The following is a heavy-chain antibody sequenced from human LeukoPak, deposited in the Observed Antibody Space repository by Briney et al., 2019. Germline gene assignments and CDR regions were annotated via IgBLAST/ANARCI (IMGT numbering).Heavy chain of an antibody. D-gene: IGHD6-6*01. Sequence: GGSLRLSCAASGFTVSSNYMSWVRQAPGKGLEWVSVIYSRGSTYYADSVKGRFTISRDNSKNTLYLQMNSLRAEDTAVYYCARGSLAYSDAFDIWGQGTMVTVSS. CDR1: GFTVSSNY. CDR3: ARGSLAYSDAFDI. V-gene: IGHV3-53*01. J-gene: IGHJ3*02. CDR2: IYSRGST.